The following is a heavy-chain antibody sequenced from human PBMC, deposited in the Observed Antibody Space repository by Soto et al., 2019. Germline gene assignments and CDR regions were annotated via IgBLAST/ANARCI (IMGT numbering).Heavy chain of an antibody. CDR3: ARDSAVVTAMNLDY. J-gene: IGHJ4*02. CDR2: ISSSSSYI. Sequence: EVQLVESGGGLVKPGGSPRLSCAASGFTFSSYSMNWVRQAPGKGLEWVSSISSSSSYIYYADSVKGRFTISRDNAKNSLYLQMNSLRAEDTAVYYCARDSAVVTAMNLDYWGQGTLVTVSS. D-gene: IGHD2-21*02. V-gene: IGHV3-21*01. CDR1: GFTFSSYS.